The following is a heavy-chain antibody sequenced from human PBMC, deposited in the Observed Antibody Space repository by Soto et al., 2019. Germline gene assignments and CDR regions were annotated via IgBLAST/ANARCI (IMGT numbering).Heavy chain of an antibody. D-gene: IGHD6-6*01. CDR3: ATDVGSSSRYFHR. CDR1: GYTFSDYY. V-gene: IGHV1-2*02. CDR2: INPNTGGT. Sequence: QVQLVQSGAEVKKPGASVKVSCKASGYTFSDYYMHWVRQAPGQGLEWMGWINPNTGGTNYAQRFQGRVTMTWDTSISTAYMELSSLRSDDTALYYCATDVGSSSRYFHRWGQGTLVTVSS. J-gene: IGHJ1*01.